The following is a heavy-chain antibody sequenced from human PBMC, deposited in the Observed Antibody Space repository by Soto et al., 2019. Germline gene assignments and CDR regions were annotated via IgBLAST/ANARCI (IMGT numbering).Heavy chain of an antibody. Sequence: SVKVSCKASGGTFSSYAISWVRQAPGQGLEWMGGIIPIFGTANYAQKFQGRVTITADKSTSTAYMELSSLRSEDTAVYYCARERYYDFWSGYYTGPLLADYYHGMDVWGQGTTVTVSS. CDR2: IIPIFGTA. V-gene: IGHV1-69*06. D-gene: IGHD3-3*01. CDR3: ARERYYDFWSGYYTGPLLADYYHGMDV. CDR1: GGTFSSYA. J-gene: IGHJ6*02.